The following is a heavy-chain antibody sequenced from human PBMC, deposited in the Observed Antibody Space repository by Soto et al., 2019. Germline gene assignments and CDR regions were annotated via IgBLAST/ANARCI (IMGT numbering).Heavy chain of an antibody. Sequence: QVQLQESGPGLEKPSQTLSLTCTVSGGPISSGGYYWTWVRQPPGKGLEWIGYIHYSGRTFYNPSLESRVIISLDTSENQFSLKLTSVTAADTAVYYCARFSPPGYYYMDVWGKGTSVTVAS. V-gene: IGHV4-31*03. J-gene: IGHJ6*03. CDR3: ARFSPPGYYYMDV. CDR2: IHYSGRT. CDR1: GGPISSGGYY.